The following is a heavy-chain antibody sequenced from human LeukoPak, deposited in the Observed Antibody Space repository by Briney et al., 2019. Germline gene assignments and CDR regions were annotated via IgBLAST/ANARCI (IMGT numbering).Heavy chain of an antibody. J-gene: IGHJ4*02. CDR1: DFSFSDST. CDR3: AKDPLGFGSDY. CDR2: ISGSGGST. Sequence: GGSLRLSCAAFDFSFSDSTMSWVRQAAGKGLEWVSAISGSGGSTYYADSVKGRFTISRDNSKNTLYLQMNSLRAEDTAVYYCAKDPLGFGSDYWGQGTLVTVSS. V-gene: IGHV3-23*01. D-gene: IGHD1-26*01.